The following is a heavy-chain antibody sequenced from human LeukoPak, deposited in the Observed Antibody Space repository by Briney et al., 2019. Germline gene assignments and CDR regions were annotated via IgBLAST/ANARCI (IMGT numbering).Heavy chain of an antibody. D-gene: IGHD6-13*01. Sequence: GGSLRLSCAASGFTVSSNYMSWVRQAPGKGLEWVSVIYSGGSTYYADSVKGRFTISRDNSKNTLYLQMNSLRAEDTAVYYCALPEGIAAAGTDYWGQGTLVTVSS. V-gene: IGHV3-66*01. CDR1: GFTVSSNY. CDR2: IYSGGST. J-gene: IGHJ4*02. CDR3: ALPEGIAAAGTDY.